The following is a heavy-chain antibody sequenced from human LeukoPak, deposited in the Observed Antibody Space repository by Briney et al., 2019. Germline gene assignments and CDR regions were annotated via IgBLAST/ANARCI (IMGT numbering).Heavy chain of an antibody. CDR2: IYYSGST. CDR3: ARVKVYYYGSGSQPFDY. D-gene: IGHD3-10*01. J-gene: IGHJ4*02. Sequence: PQTLSLTCTVSGGSISSGGYYWSWIRQHPGKGLEWIGYIYYSGSTYYNPSLKSRVTISVDTSKNQFSLKLSSVTAADTAVYYCARVKVYYYGSGSQPFDYWGQGTLVTVSS. V-gene: IGHV4-31*03. CDR1: GGSISSGGYY.